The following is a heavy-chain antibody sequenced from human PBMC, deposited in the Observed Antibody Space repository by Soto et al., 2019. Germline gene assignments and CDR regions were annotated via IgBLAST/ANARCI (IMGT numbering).Heavy chain of an antibody. CDR3: AKDKFNGAAGRYFDY. D-gene: IGHD6-13*01. V-gene: IGHV3-9*01. CDR2: ISWNSGSI. Sequence: HPGGSLRLSCAASGFTFDDYAMHWVRQAPGKGLEWVSGISWNSGSIGYADSVKGRFTISRDNAKNSLYLQMNSLRAEDTALYYCAKDKFNGAAGRYFDYWGQGTLVTVS. CDR1: GFTFDDYA. J-gene: IGHJ4*02.